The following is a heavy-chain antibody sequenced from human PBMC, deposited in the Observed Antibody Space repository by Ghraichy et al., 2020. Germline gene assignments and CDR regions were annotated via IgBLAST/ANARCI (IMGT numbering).Heavy chain of an antibody. CDR2: ISYDGSNK. CDR3: AKETTLWSGYYTDFDY. V-gene: IGHV3-30*18. Sequence: GESLNISCAASGFTFSSYGMHWVRQAPGKGVEWVAVISYDGSNKYYADSVKGRFTISRDNSKNTLYLQMNSLRAEDTAVYYCAKETTLWSGYYTDFDYWGQGTLVTVSS. D-gene: IGHD3-3*01. CDR1: GFTFSSYG. J-gene: IGHJ4*02.